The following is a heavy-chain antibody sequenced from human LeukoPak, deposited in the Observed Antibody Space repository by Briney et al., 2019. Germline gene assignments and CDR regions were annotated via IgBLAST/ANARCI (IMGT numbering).Heavy chain of an antibody. J-gene: IGHJ4*02. CDR1: GGSISSYY. D-gene: IGHD6-19*01. CDR2: IYTSGGT. Sequence: SETLSLTCTVSGGSISSYYWSWIRQPAGKGLEWIGRIYTSGGTNYNPSLKSRVTISVDTSKNQFSLKLSSVTAADTAVYYCARGPRSYSSGWYNVYWGQGTLVTVSS. CDR3: ARGPRSYSSGWYNVY. V-gene: IGHV4-4*07.